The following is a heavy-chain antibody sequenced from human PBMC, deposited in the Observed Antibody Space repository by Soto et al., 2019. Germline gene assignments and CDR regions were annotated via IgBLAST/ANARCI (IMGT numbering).Heavy chain of an antibody. Sequence: PGVSLRLSCAASGFTFSSYSMSWVRQAPGKGLEWVSTISGSGGSTHYADSVKGRFTISRDNSKNTLYLQMNSLRAEDTAVYYCAKFYGGNSAHTYTIDPWGQGTLVTVSS. D-gene: IGHD2-21*02. J-gene: IGHJ5*02. CDR2: ISGSGGST. V-gene: IGHV3-23*01. CDR3: AKFYGGNSAHTYTIDP. CDR1: GFTFSSYS.